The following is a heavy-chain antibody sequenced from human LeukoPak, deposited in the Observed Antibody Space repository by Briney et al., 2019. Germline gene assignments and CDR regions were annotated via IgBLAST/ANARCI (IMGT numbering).Heavy chain of an antibody. J-gene: IGHJ4*02. D-gene: IGHD6-19*01. CDR3: AKDSVAGRGDY. CDR2: IIGSGGST. CDR1: GFTLSRYA. Sequence: GGSLRLSCAASGFTLSRYAISWVRQAPRKGREWGSDIIGSGGSTYYADSVKGRFTISRDNSKNTLYLQMNSLRAEHTAVYYCAKDSVAGRGDYWGQGTLVTVSS. V-gene: IGHV3-23*01.